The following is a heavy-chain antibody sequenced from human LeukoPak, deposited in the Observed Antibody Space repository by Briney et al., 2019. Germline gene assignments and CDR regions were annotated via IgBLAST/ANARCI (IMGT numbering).Heavy chain of an antibody. D-gene: IGHD3/OR15-3a*01. V-gene: IGHV3-23*01. Sequence: GGSLRLSCAASGFTFATYAMTWVRQAPGKGLEWVAALSGSGISTYYADSVKGRFTISRANSENTLHLQMDGLRAEDTAVYFCAKGRGTGTYYFDYWGRGILVTVSS. J-gene: IGHJ4*02. CDR3: AKGRGTGTYYFDY. CDR2: LSGSGIST. CDR1: GFTFATYA.